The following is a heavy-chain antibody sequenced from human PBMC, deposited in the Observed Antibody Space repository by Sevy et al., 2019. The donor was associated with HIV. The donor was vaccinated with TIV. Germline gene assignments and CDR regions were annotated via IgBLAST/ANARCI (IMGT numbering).Heavy chain of an antibody. J-gene: IGHJ5*02. CDR2: INAGNGNT. Sequence: ASVKVSCKASGYTFTSYAMHWVRQAPGQRLEWMGWINAGNGNTKYSEKFQGRVTITRDTSASTDYMELSSLRSEDTAVYYCARAYILSGSKVPNWFDPWGQGTLVTVS. CDR3: ARAYILSGSKVPNWFDP. V-gene: IGHV1-3*01. CDR1: GYTFTSYA. D-gene: IGHD3-9*01.